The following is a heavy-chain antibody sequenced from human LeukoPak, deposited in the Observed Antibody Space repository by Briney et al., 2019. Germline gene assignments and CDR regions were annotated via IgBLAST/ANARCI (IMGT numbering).Heavy chain of an antibody. J-gene: IGHJ4*02. Sequence: GGSLRLSCAAPGFTFSSYEMNWVRQAPGKVLEWVSYISGGGSSIYYGDSVKGRFTVSRDNAKNSLHLQMNSLRADDAALYYCAREPVHNYGDPPFDYWGRGTLVTVSS. D-gene: IGHD5-18*01. CDR2: ISGGGSSI. CDR1: GFTFSSYE. CDR3: AREPVHNYGDPPFDY. V-gene: IGHV3-48*03.